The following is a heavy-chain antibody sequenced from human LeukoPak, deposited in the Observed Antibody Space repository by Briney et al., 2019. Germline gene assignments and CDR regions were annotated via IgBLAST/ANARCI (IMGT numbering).Heavy chain of an antibody. Sequence: GGPLKLSCAASGFTFSDSAIHWVRQASGKSVEGVGCIRSKANNYATAYAASVKGRFTISRDDSKNTAYLQMNSLKTEDTAVYYCTRIVTGEVPGASEAFDIWGQGTMVTVSS. CDR3: TRIVTGEVPGASEAFDI. D-gene: IGHD3-16*01. CDR1: GFTFSDSA. V-gene: IGHV3-73*01. CDR2: IRSKANNYAT. J-gene: IGHJ3*02.